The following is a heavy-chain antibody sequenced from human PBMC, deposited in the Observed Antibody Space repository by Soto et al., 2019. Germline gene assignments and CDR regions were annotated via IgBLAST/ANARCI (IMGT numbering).Heavy chain of an antibody. Sequence: GSLRLSCAASGFTFSSYAMSWVRQAPGKGLEWVSSISSSSSNTYYADSVKGRFTISRDNAKNSLYLQMNSLRAEDTAVYYCARSSGGSGKLWNYYGMDVWGQGTTVTVSS. CDR1: GFTFSSYA. V-gene: IGHV3-21*06. CDR2: ISSSSSNT. D-gene: IGHD3-10*01. J-gene: IGHJ6*02. CDR3: ARSSGGSGKLWNYYGMDV.